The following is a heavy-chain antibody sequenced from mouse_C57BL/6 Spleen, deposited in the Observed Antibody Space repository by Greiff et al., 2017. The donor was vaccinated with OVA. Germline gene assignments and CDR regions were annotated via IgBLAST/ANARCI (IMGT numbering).Heavy chain of an antibody. Sequence: QVQLKQSGPELVKPGASVKISCKASGYAFSSSWMNWVKQRPGKGLEWIGRIYPGDGDTNYNGKFKGKATLTADKSSSTAYMQLSSLTSEDSAVYFCARRGANSDWYFDVWGTGTTVTVSS. CDR3: ARRGANSDWYFDV. V-gene: IGHV1-82*01. D-gene: IGHD4-1*01. J-gene: IGHJ1*03. CDR1: GYAFSSSW. CDR2: IYPGDGDT.